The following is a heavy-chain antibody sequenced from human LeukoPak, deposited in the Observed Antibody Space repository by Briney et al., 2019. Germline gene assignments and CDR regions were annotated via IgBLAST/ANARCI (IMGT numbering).Heavy chain of an antibody. Sequence: SETLSLTCTVSGGSISSSSYYWGWIRQPPGKGLEWIGSIYYSGSTYYNPSLKSRVTISVDTSKNQFPLKLSSVTAADTAVYYCARQEDYGGILDYWGQGTLVTVSS. D-gene: IGHD4-23*01. J-gene: IGHJ4*02. CDR1: GGSISSSSYY. V-gene: IGHV4-39*01. CDR3: ARQEDYGGILDY. CDR2: IYYSGST.